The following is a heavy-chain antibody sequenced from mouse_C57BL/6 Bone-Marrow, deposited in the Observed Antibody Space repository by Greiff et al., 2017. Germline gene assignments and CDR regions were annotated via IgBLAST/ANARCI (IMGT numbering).Heavy chain of an antibody. J-gene: IGHJ3*01. Sequence: QVQLQQPGAELVKPGASVKVSCKASGYTFTSYWMHWVKQRPGQGLEWIGRIHPSDSDTNYNQKFKGKATLTVDKSSSPAYMQLSSLTSEDSAVYYCAMDFYYGYDVRFAYWGQGTLVTVSA. CDR2: IHPSDSDT. D-gene: IGHD2-2*01. V-gene: IGHV1-74*01. CDR1: GYTFTSYW. CDR3: AMDFYYGYDVRFAY.